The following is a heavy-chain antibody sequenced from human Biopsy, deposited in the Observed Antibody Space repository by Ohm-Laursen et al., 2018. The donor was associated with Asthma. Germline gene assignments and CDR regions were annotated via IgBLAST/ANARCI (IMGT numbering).Heavy chain of an antibody. CDR3: ARCQVGYSSGWSLLLKKIYYSGMDV. Sequence: GASVKLSCKVPGGTFSNFAISWVRQAPGQGLEWLGGIMTDFGTTNYAQKFQGRVTITADESTSTAYMEVTSLRSEDTAIYYCARCQVGYSSGWSLLLKKIYYSGMDVWGQGTAVTVSS. J-gene: IGHJ6*02. CDR2: IMTDFGTT. V-gene: IGHV1-69*13. D-gene: IGHD6-19*01. CDR1: GGTFSNFA.